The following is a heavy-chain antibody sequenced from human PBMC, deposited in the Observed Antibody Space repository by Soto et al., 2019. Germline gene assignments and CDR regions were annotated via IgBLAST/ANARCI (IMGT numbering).Heavy chain of an antibody. D-gene: IGHD3-16*01. CDR3: ARDEGLGEQAYYYYGMDV. V-gene: IGHV3-33*01. J-gene: IGHJ6*02. Sequence: GGSLRLSCAASGFTFSSYGMHWVRQAPGKGLEWVAVIWYDGSNKYYADSVKGRFTISRDNSKNTLYLQMNSLRAEDTAVYYCARDEGLGEQAYYYYGMDVWGQGTTVTVSS. CDR2: IWYDGSNK. CDR1: GFTFSSYG.